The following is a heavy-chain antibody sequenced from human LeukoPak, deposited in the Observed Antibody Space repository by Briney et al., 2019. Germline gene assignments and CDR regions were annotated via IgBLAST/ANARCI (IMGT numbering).Heavy chain of an antibody. D-gene: IGHD5-24*01. CDR2: ISGSGGSK. CDR1: GFTFSSHV. V-gene: IGHV3-23*01. J-gene: IGHJ4*02. Sequence: GGSLRLSCAASGFTFSSHVMTWVRQAPGKGLEWLSRISGSGGSKYYAGSVKGRFTISRDNSKNTLYLQMNRLRAEDTAVYYCAKGQIYVGSPTFIDYWGQGTLVTVSS. CDR3: AKGQIYVGSPTFIDY.